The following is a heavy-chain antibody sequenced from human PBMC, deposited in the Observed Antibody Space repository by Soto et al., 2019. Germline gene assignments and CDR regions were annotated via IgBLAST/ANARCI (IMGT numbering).Heavy chain of an antibody. CDR2: IYYSGRT. D-gene: IGHD5-12*01. J-gene: IGHJ4*02. CDR3: ARARHGYNEYDY. V-gene: IGHV4-30-4*01. CDR1: GGSISSGDYY. Sequence: SETLSLTGTVSGGSISSGDYYWSWIRQPPGKGLEWIGYIYYSGRTYYNPSLKSRVTISGDTSKSQFSLKLSSVTAADTAVYYCARARHGYNEYDYCGQGTLVTVSS.